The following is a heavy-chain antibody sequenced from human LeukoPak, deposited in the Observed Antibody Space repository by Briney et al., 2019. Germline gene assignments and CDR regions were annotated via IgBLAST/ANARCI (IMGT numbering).Heavy chain of an antibody. V-gene: IGHV1-24*01. Sequence: ASVKVSCKVSGYTLTELSMHWVRQAPGKGLEWMGGFDPEDGETIYAQKFQGRVTMTEDTSTDTAYTELSSLRSEDTAVYYCATIGYYYYGSGSYSRYYFDYWGQGTLVTVSS. CDR3: ATIGYYYYGSGSYSRYYFDY. D-gene: IGHD3-10*01. J-gene: IGHJ4*02. CDR2: FDPEDGET. CDR1: GYTLTELS.